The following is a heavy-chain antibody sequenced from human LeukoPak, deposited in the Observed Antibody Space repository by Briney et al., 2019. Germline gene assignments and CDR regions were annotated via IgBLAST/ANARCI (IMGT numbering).Heavy chain of an antibody. D-gene: IGHD5-18*01. CDR3: ATRQRSGYYYGMDV. CDR2: ISSGGNT. CDR1: GFTVSSNY. V-gene: IGHV3-53*01. J-gene: IGHJ6*02. Sequence: GGSLRLSCAASGFTVSSNYMSWVRQAPGEGLEWAAIISSGGNTYYADSVKGRFTVSRDNSKNTLYLQMNSLRAEDTAIYYCATRQRSGYYYGMDVWGQGTTVTVSS.